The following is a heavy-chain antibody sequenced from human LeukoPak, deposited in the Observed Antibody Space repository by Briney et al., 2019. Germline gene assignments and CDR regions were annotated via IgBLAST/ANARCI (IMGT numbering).Heavy chain of an antibody. CDR1: GGSIRNSSYS. CDR2: IYYSGSS. D-gene: IGHD2-21*01. J-gene: IGHJ4*02. V-gene: IGHV4-39*01. CDR3: ASSDVVVIPFDY. Sequence: SETLSLTCTVSGGSIRNSSYSWGWIRQPPGKGLEWIGSIYYSGSSYYNPSLKSRVTISVDTSKNQFSLKLSSVTAADAAVYYCASSDVVVIPFDYWGQGTLVTVSS.